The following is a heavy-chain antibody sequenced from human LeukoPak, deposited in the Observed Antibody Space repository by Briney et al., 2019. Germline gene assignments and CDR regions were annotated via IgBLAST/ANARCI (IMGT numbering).Heavy chain of an antibody. J-gene: IGHJ1*01. V-gene: IGHV3-48*01. D-gene: IGHD6-19*01. CDR3: ARGTGIAVEYFQH. Sequence: GGSLRLSCAASGFTFSSYSMNWVRQAPGKGLEWDSYISSSSSTIYYADSVKGRFTISRDNAKNSLYLQMNSLRTEDTAVYYCARGTGIAVEYFQHWGQAPWSPSPQ. CDR2: ISSSSSTI. CDR1: GFTFSSYS.